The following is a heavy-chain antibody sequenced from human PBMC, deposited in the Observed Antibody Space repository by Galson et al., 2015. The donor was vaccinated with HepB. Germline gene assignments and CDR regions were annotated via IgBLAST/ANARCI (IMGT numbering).Heavy chain of an antibody. CDR2: ISWNSGSI. Sequence: SLRLSCAASGFTFDDYAMHWVRQAPGKGLEWVSGISWNSGSIGYADSVKGRFTISRDNAKNSLYLQMNTLRAEDTALYYCAKAYGSGWYYFDYWGQGTLVTVSS. J-gene: IGHJ4*02. CDR3: AKAYGSGWYYFDY. V-gene: IGHV3-9*01. CDR1: GFTFDDYA. D-gene: IGHD6-19*01.